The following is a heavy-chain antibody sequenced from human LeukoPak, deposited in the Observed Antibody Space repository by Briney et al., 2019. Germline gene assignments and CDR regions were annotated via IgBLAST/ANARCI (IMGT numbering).Heavy chain of an antibody. J-gene: IGHJ4*02. CDR2: IVVGSGNT. V-gene: IGHV1-58*01. Sequence: GTSVRVSCKASGFTFTSSAVQWVRQARGQGLEWIGWIVVGSGNTNYAQKFQERVTITRDMSTSTAYMELSSLRSEDTAVYYCAADLHYYGSGSFGPTLYYFGYWGQGTLVTVSS. CDR1: GFTFTSSA. D-gene: IGHD3-10*01. CDR3: AADLHYYGSGSFGPTLYYFGY.